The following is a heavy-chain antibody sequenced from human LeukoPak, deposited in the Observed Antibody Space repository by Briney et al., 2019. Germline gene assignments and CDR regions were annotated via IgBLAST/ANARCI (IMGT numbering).Heavy chain of an antibody. V-gene: IGHV3-23*01. J-gene: IGHJ4*02. CDR3: AKDRTPDGYYSIDY. CDR2: ITGNAGLI. D-gene: IGHD3-22*01. CDR1: GFTFNTYA. Sequence: GALRLSCAASGFTFNTYAMNWVRQAPGKGLEWVSVITGNAGLIAYADSVRGRFTISRDNSKIMLYLQMNSLTAEDTAVYYCAKDRTPDGYYSIDYWGQGTPVTVSS.